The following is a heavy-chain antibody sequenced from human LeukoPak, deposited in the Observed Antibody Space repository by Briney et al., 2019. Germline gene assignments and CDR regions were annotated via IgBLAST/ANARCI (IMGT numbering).Heavy chain of an antibody. Sequence: GGSLRLSCAASGFTFNSYEMNWVRQAPGKGLEWVSYISSSGTKIYYADSVKGRFTISRDNAKNSLSLQMNSLRAEDTAVYYCARVTSYLHYFDNWGQGTLVIVSS. J-gene: IGHJ4*02. CDR3: ARVTSYLHYFDN. V-gene: IGHV3-48*03. D-gene: IGHD2-2*01. CDR1: GFTFNSYE. CDR2: ISSSGTKI.